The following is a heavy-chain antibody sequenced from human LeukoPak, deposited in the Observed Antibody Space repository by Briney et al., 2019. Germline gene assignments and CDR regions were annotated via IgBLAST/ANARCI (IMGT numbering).Heavy chain of an antibody. J-gene: IGHJ3*02. Sequence: SETLSLTCTVSGYSISSGYYWGWIRQPPGKGLEWIGRIYTSGSTNYNPSLKSRVTISVDTSKNQFSLKLSSVTAADTAVYYCARDMYYYDSSGYQDAFDIWGQGTMVTVSS. D-gene: IGHD3-22*01. CDR3: ARDMYYYDSSGYQDAFDI. V-gene: IGHV4-38-2*02. CDR1: GYSISSGYY. CDR2: IYTSGST.